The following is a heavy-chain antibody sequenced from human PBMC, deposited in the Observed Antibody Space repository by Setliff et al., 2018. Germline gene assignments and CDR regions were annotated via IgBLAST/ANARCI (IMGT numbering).Heavy chain of an antibody. CDR3: ARGCGSESSGVCFDAFTL. J-gene: IGHJ3*01. V-gene: IGHV3-23*01. CDR1: GFTFSNYA. CDR2: IFAGGGLT. D-gene: IGHD3-22*01. Sequence: GGSLRLSCTASGFTFSNYAMSWVRQAPGKGLEWVSAIFAGGGLTFYAESVKGRLTISRDNSKNTLYLQMNSLKTEDTAVYYCARGCGSESSGVCFDAFTLWGQGTMVTVSS.